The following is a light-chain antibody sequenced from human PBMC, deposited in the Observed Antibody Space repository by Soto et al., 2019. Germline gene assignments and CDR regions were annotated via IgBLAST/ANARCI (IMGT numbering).Light chain of an antibody. V-gene: IGLV2-14*01. Sequence: QSALTQPASVSGSLGQSITISCTGTSSDVGGYNYVSWYQQHPGKAPKLMIYEVSNRPSGVSNRFSGSKSGNTASLTISGLQAEDEADYYCSSYTSSSTLYVFGPGTKLTVL. CDR2: EVS. CDR1: SSDVGGYNY. J-gene: IGLJ1*01. CDR3: SSYTSSSTLYV.